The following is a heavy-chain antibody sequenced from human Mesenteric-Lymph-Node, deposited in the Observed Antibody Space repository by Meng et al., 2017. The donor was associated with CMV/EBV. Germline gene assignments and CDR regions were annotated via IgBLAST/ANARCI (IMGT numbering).Heavy chain of an antibody. CDR1: GFSVSSTY. V-gene: IGHV3-66*02. CDR3: ARDSVDTATYGAFDI. D-gene: IGHD5-18*01. Sequence: GESLKISCAASGFSVSSTYMSWVRQAPGKGLEWVSVIFTGGTVYYADSVKGRFTLSRDNAKSTLFLQMNSLRPEDTAVYYCARDSVDTATYGAFDIWGRGTMVTVSS. CDR2: IFTGGTV. J-gene: IGHJ3*02.